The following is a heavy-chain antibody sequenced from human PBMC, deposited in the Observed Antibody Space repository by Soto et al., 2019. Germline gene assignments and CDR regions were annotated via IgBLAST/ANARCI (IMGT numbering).Heavy chain of an antibody. J-gene: IGHJ6*03. D-gene: IGHD3-16*01. CDR3: ARGPYYDLIWNYYYMDV. CDR1: GGSISGHY. Sequence: QVQLQESGPGLVKPSETLSLSCSVSGGSISGHYWSWVRQTPGKGLEWIGYMYYSGSTNYNPSLKSRVTISVDTSKNHFSLRLTSVTAADTAVYYCARGPYYDLIWNYYYMDVWGKRDHGHRLL. V-gene: IGHV4-59*08. CDR2: MYYSGST.